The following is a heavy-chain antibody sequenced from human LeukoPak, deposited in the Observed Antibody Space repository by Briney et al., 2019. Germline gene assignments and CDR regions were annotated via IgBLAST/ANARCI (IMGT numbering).Heavy chain of an antibody. CDR2: IYSGGST. J-gene: IGHJ4*02. CDR1: GFTVSSNY. Sequence: GGSLRLSCAASGFTVSSNYMSWVRQAPGKGLEWVSVIYSGGSTYYADSVKGRFTISRDNSKNTLYLQMNSRRAEDTAVYYCAKALYYFDSSGYSSYYFDYWGQGTLVTVSS. V-gene: IGHV3-53*01. D-gene: IGHD3-22*01. CDR3: AKALYYFDSSGYSSYYFDY.